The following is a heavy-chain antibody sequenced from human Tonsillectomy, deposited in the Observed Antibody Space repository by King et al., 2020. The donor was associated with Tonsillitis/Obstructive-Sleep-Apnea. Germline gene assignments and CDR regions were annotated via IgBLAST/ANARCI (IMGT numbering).Heavy chain of an antibody. Sequence: VQLVESGGEVKKPGASVKVSCKASGYTFTGYYMHWVRQAPGQGLEWMGWINPNNGGTKYAQKFQGRVTMTRDTSISKAYMELRRLTSDDTAVYYCARVGAGGAKDYWGQGTLVTVSS. CDR2: INPNNGGT. CDR3: ARVGAGGAKDY. J-gene: IGHJ4*02. D-gene: IGHD3-16*01. V-gene: IGHV1-2*02. CDR1: GYTFTGYY.